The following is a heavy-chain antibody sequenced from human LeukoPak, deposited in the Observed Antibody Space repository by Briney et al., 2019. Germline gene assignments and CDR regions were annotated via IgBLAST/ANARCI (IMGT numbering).Heavy chain of an antibody. CDR1: GYSFPNYW. V-gene: IGHV5-51*01. CDR2: IYPGDSDT. CDR3: ARLTGSYYSAFDI. Sequence: GESLKISCKVSGYSFPNYWIGWVRQMPGKGLEWMNIIYPGDSDTRYSPSFQGQVTISADKSNNTAYLQWSSLKASDTVMYYCARLTGSYYSAFDIWGQGTMVTVSS. D-gene: IGHD1-26*01. J-gene: IGHJ3*02.